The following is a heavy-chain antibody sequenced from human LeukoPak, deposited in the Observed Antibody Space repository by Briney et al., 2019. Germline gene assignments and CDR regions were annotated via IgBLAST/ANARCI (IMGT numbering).Heavy chain of an antibody. CDR2: IYYSGST. J-gene: IGHJ4*02. V-gene: IGHV4-39*01. CDR3: ASPNYYDSSGYYDGGIDY. Sequence: SETLSLTCTVSGGSISSSSYYWGWIRQPPGKGLEWIGSIYYSGSTYYNPSLKSRVTISVDTSKNQFSLKLSSVTAADTAVYYCASPNYYDSSGYYDGGIDYWGQGTLVTVSS. CDR1: GGSISSSSYY. D-gene: IGHD3-22*01.